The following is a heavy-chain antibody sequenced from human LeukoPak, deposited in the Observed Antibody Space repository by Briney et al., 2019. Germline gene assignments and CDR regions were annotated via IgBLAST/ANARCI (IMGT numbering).Heavy chain of an antibody. V-gene: IGHV5-51*01. J-gene: IGHJ5*02. Sequence: GESLKISCKGSGYSFINYWIAWVRQMPGQGLEWMGIIYPGDSDTKYSPSFQGQVTISVDKFINTAYLQWSSLTASDTAMYYCARLTDYYDSSGYYRNYGWFDPWGQGTLVTVSS. CDR1: GYSFINYW. CDR2: IYPGDSDT. D-gene: IGHD3-22*01. CDR3: ARLTDYYDSSGYYRNYGWFDP.